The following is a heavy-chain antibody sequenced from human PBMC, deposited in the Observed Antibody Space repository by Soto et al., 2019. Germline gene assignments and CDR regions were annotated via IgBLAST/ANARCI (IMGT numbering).Heavy chain of an antibody. CDR3: TTVIDSISWYYYYYGMDV. CDR1: GFTFSNAW. D-gene: IGHD6-13*01. Sequence: EVQLVESGGGLVKPGGSLRLSCAASGFTFSNAWMSWVRQAPGKGLEWVGRIKSKTDGGTTDYAAPVKGRFTISRDDSKNTLYLQMNSLKTEDTAVYYCTTVIDSISWYYYYYGMDVWGQGTTVTVSS. J-gene: IGHJ6*02. V-gene: IGHV3-15*01. CDR2: IKSKTDGGTT.